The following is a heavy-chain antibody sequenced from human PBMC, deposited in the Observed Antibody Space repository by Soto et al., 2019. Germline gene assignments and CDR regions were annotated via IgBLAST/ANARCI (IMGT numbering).Heavy chain of an antibody. D-gene: IGHD3-10*01. J-gene: IGHJ6*02. V-gene: IGHV3-33*01. CDR3: ARVWAQVRAYYYYGMDV. Sequence: QVQLVESGGGVVQPGRSLRLSCAASGFTFSSYGMHWVRQAPGKGLEWVAVIWYDGSNKYYADSVKGRFTISRDNSKNTLYLQMTSLRAEDTAVYYCARVWAQVRAYYYYGMDVWGQGTTVTVSS. CDR1: GFTFSSYG. CDR2: IWYDGSNK.